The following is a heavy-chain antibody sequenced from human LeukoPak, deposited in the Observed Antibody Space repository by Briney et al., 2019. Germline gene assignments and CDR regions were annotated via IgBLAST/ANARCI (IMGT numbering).Heavy chain of an antibody. D-gene: IGHD1-26*01. V-gene: IGHV1-2*02. CDR2: INPNTGDT. CDR1: RYTFINYF. Sequence: ASVKVSCKASRYTFINYFIHWVRQAPGQGLEWMGWINPNTGDTYSAQRFQGRVTLTRDGSISTAYMDLTRLTSDDTALYYCAREFVGYHMDVWGQGTTVTVS. CDR3: AREFVGYHMDV. J-gene: IGHJ6*02.